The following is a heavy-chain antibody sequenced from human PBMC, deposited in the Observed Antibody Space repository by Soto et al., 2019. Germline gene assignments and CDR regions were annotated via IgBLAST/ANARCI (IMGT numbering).Heavy chain of an antibody. CDR1: GFTFSSYA. CDR3: ARTVVTALNDAFDI. Sequence: GGSLRLSCAASGFTFSSYAMHWVRQAPGKGLEWVAVISYDGSNKYYADSVKGRFTISRDNSKNTLYLQMNSLRAEDTAVYYCARTVVTALNDAFDIWGQGTMVTVSS. CDR2: ISYDGSNK. V-gene: IGHV3-30-3*01. D-gene: IGHD2-21*02. J-gene: IGHJ3*02.